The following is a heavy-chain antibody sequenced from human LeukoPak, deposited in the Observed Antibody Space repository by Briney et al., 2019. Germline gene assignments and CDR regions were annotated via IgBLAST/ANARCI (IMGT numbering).Heavy chain of an antibody. CDR2: ISYDGSDK. Sequence: GGSLRLSCAASGFTFSTYGMYWVRQAPGKGLEWVSLISYDGSDKYYADSVRGRFTISRDNAKNSLYLQMSSLRAEDTAVYYCASQFWWAAVVGPALDCWGQGSLVTVSS. CDR3: ASQFWWAAVVGPALDC. D-gene: IGHD6-19*01. CDR1: GFTFSTYG. V-gene: IGHV3-30*03. J-gene: IGHJ4*02.